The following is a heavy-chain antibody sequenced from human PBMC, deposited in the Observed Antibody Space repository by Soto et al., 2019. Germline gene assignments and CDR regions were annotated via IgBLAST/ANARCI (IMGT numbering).Heavy chain of an antibody. J-gene: IGHJ4*02. CDR1: GDSVSSNSAA. D-gene: IGHD6-19*01. V-gene: IGHV6-1*01. CDR2: TYYRSKWYN. CDR3: AREGPSYSSGPPGSFDY. Sequence: QVQLQQSGPGLVKPSQTLSLTCAISGDSVSSNSAAWNWIRQSPSRGLEWLGRTYYRSKWYNDYAVSVKNRITIHPDTSKNQFTLQLNSVTPEDTAVYYCAREGPSYSSGPPGSFDYWGQGTLVTVSS.